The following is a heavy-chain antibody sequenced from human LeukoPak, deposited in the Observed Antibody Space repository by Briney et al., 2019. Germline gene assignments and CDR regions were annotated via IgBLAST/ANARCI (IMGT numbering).Heavy chain of an antibody. CDR2: INHSGST. J-gene: IGHJ4*02. V-gene: IGHV4-34*01. Sequence: PSETLSLTCAVYGGSFSGYYWSWIRQPPGKGLEWIGEINHSGSTNYNPSLKSRVTISVDTSKNQFSLKLSSVTAADTAVYYCARREVYNFDYWGQGTLVTVST. CDR1: GGSFSGYY. CDR3: ARREVYNFDY. D-gene: IGHD2-2*02.